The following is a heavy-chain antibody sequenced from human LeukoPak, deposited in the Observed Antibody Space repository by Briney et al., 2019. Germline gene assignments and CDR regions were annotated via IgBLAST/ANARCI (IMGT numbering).Heavy chain of an antibody. D-gene: IGHD2-2*01. Sequence: PGGSLRLSCTASGFTFSASPIHWVRQASGKGLEWVGRITGTHATAYAASVKGRFTISKDDSKSTKYLQMNSLETDDTAVYFCTREGCGATSCYKNDYWGQGTLVTVST. CDR2: ITGTHAT. CDR1: GFTFSASP. V-gene: IGHV3-73*01. CDR3: TREGCGATSCYKNDY. J-gene: IGHJ4*02.